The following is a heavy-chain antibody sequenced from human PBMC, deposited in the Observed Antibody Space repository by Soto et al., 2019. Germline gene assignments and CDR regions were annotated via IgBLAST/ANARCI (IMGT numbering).Heavy chain of an antibody. J-gene: IGHJ3*02. CDR3: AREKQWLVRKIGLRAFDI. Sequence: ASVKVSCKVSGYTLTELSMHWVRQAPGKGLEWMGGFDPEDGETIYAQKFQGRVTMTEDTSTDTAYMELSSLRSEDTAVYYCAREKQWLVRKIGLRAFDIWGQGTMVTVSS. CDR1: GYTLTELS. CDR2: FDPEDGET. D-gene: IGHD6-19*01. V-gene: IGHV1-24*01.